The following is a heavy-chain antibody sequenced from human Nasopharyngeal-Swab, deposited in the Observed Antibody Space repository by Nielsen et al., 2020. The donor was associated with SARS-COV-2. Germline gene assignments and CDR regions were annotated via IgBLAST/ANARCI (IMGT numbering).Heavy chain of an antibody. Sequence: ASVKVSCKVSGYTLTELSMHWVRQAPGKGLEWMGGFDPEDGETIYAQKFQGRVTMTEDTSTDTAYMELSSPRSEDMAVYYCATGGPITGTINWFDPWGQGTLVTVSS. D-gene: IGHD1-7*01. CDR3: ATGGPITGTINWFDP. V-gene: IGHV1-24*01. CDR1: GYTLTELS. J-gene: IGHJ5*02. CDR2: FDPEDGET.